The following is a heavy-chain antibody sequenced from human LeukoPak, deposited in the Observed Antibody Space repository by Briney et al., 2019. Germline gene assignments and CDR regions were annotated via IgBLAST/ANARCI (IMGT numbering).Heavy chain of an antibody. CDR2: IRYDGSNK. CDR1: GFTFSSYG. Sequence: GGSLRLSCAASGFTFSSYGMHWVRQAPGKGLEWVAFIRYDGSNKYYADSVKGRFTISRDSSKYTLYLQMNSLRPEDTAVYYCAKVRWGSDNALDSWGQGTLVTGSS. J-gene: IGHJ4*02. CDR3: AKVRWGSDNALDS. D-gene: IGHD3-16*01. V-gene: IGHV3-30*02.